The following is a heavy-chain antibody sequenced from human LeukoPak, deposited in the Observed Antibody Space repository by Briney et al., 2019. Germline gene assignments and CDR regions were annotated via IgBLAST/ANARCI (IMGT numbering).Heavy chain of an antibody. Sequence: GASVKVSCKASGYTFTSYGISWVRQAPGQGPEWMGRINPNSGGTNYAQKFQGRVTMTRDTSISTAYMELSRLRSDDTAVYYCARNTYYDFWSGYYYNWFDPWGQGTLVTVSS. D-gene: IGHD3-3*01. V-gene: IGHV1-2*06. CDR2: INPNSGGT. CDR3: ARNTYYDFWSGYYYNWFDP. J-gene: IGHJ5*02. CDR1: GYTFTSYG.